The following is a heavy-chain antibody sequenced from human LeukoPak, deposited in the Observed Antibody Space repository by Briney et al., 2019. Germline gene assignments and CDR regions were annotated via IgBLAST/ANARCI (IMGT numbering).Heavy chain of an antibody. J-gene: IGHJ6*03. V-gene: IGHV1-69*05. CDR1: GGTFSSYA. Sequence: SVKVSCKASGGTFSSYAISWVRQAPGQGLEWMGGIIPIFGTANYAQKFQGRVTITTDESTSTAYMELSSLRSEDTAVYYCARALRYCSSTSCFFSGGYYYYMDVWGKGTTVTVSS. CDR2: IIPIFGTA. D-gene: IGHD2-2*01. CDR3: ARALRYCSSTSCFFSGGYYYYMDV.